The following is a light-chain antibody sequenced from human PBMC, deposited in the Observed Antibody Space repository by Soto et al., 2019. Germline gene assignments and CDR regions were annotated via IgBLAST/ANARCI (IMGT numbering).Light chain of an antibody. J-gene: IGKJ4*01. Sequence: EIVMTQSPATLSVSPGERATLSCRASQSVSTNLAWYQQKPGQVPRLLIYGASTMATGIPARFSGSGSGTEFTLTLSRLQSEDFAIYYCQQYNNLPLTFGGGTKVEIK. CDR1: QSVSTN. V-gene: IGKV3-15*01. CDR2: GAS. CDR3: QQYNNLPLT.